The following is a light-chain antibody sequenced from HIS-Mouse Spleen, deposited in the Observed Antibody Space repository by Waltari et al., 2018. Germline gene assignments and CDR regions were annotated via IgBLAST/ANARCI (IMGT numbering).Light chain of an antibody. CDR1: SSDVGSYNL. CDR3: SSYAGSNNLV. J-gene: IGLJ3*02. Sequence: QSALTQPASVSGSPGQSITISCTGTSSDVGSYNLVSWYQQHPGKAPKHMIYEGSKRTSGFSNRFSGSKAGNTASLTVSGLQAEDEADYYCSSYAGSNNLVFGGGTKLTVL. CDR2: EGS. V-gene: IGLV2-14*02.